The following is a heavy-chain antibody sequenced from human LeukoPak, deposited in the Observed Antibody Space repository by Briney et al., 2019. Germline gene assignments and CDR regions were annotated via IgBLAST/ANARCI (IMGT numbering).Heavy chain of an antibody. CDR2: IIPIFGTA. CDR3: ARHFWSGYYRDY. D-gene: IGHD3-3*02. J-gene: IGHJ4*02. Sequence: SVKVSCKASCGTFSSYTISWVRQGPGQGLEWMGRIIPIFGTANYAQKFQGRVTITTDESTRTAYMELSSLGSEDTAVYYCARHFWSGYYRDYWGQGTLVTASS. CDR1: CGTFSSYT. V-gene: IGHV1-69*05.